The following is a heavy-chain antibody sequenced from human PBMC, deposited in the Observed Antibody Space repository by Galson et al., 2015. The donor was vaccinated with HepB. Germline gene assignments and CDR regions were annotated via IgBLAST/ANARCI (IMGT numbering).Heavy chain of an antibody. D-gene: IGHD6-13*01. CDR1: GGSFSGYY. V-gene: IGHV4-34*01. CDR2: INHSGST. CDR3: ARGILGQQLVQAHYYYYMDV. Sequence: SETLSLTCAVYGGSFSGYYWSWIRQPPGKGLEWIGEINHSGSTNYNPSLKSRVTISVDTSKNQFSLKLSSVTAADTAVYYCARGILGQQLVQAHYYYYMDVWGKGTTVTVSS. J-gene: IGHJ6*03.